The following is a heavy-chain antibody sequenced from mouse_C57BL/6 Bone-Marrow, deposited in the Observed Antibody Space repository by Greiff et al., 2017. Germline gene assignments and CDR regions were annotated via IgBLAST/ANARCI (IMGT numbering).Heavy chain of an antibody. CDR1: GYTFTNYW. Sequence: QFQLQQPGAALVKPGASVKLSCKASGYTFTNYWMHWVTQRPGQGLEWIGMMHPNGGSPDYNEKFKSEATLSVDKSSRTAYMELSSLTSEDSAVYYCARAYDYDDYTMDYWGQGTSVTVSS. D-gene: IGHD2-4*01. V-gene: IGHV1-64*01. CDR2: MHPNGGSP. CDR3: ARAYDYDDYTMDY. J-gene: IGHJ4*01.